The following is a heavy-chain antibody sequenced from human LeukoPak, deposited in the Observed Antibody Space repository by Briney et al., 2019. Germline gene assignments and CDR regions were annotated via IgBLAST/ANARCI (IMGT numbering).Heavy chain of an antibody. Sequence: GGSLRLSCAASGFTFSSYSMNWVRQAPGKGLEWVSSISSSSSYIYYADSVKGRFTISRDNAKNSLYLQMNSLRAEDTAVYYCARFSRRTDYYYYYYMDVWGKGTTVTVSS. CDR2: ISSSSSYI. CDR3: ARFSRRTDYYYYYYMDV. J-gene: IGHJ6*03. CDR1: GFTFSSYS. V-gene: IGHV3-21*01.